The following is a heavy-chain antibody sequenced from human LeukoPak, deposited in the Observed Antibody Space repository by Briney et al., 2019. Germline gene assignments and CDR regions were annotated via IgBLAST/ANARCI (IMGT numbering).Heavy chain of an antibody. Sequence: GGSLRLSCAASGFSFADATMHWARQVPGKGLEWVSGINWNSGTMGYADSVKGRFTVSRDNAKNSLYLQMNSLKTEDTALYYCAKDPYMDVWGKGPTVTVSS. CDR1: GFSFADAT. J-gene: IGHJ6*03. CDR3: AKDPYMDV. CDR2: INWNSGTM. V-gene: IGHV3-9*01.